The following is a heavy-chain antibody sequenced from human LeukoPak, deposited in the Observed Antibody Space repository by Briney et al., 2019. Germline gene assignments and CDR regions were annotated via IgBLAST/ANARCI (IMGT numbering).Heavy chain of an antibody. D-gene: IGHD3-16*01. J-gene: IGHJ4*02. CDR2: IYNSGST. CDR1: GGSIISDTYY. V-gene: IGHV4-61*02. CDR3: SSLFTFGGVTDY. Sequence: PSETLSLTCTVSGGSIISDTYYWSWIRQPAGKGLEWIGRIYNSGSTNYNPSLKSRVTISLDASKNQFSLSLSSVTAADTAVYYCSSLFTFGGVTDYWGQGILVTVSS.